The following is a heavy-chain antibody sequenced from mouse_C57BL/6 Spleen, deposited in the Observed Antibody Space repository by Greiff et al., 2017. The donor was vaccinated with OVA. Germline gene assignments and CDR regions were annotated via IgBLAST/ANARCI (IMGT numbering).Heavy chain of an antibody. Sequence: QVQLQQSGAELAKPGASVKLSCKASGYNFTSYWMHWVKQRPGQGLEWIGYINPSSGYTKYNPKFKDKATLTADTSSSTAYLQLSSLTYEDSAVDYCARSFYNEYDGAPYYYAMDYWGQGTSVTVSS. J-gene: IGHJ4*01. CDR2: INPSSGYT. D-gene: IGHD2-4*01. CDR1: GYNFTSYW. CDR3: ARSFYNEYDGAPYYYAMDY. V-gene: IGHV1-7*01.